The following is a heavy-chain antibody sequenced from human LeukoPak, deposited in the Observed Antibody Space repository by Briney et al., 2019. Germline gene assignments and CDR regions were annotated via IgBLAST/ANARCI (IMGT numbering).Heavy chain of an antibody. V-gene: IGHV3-48*03. CDR2: ISSSGNTI. CDR3: ARGGHVDTAMDGAFDI. Sequence: GGSLRLSCAASGFTFSSYEMNWVRQAPGKGLEWVSYISSSGNTIYYADSVKGRFTISRDNAKNSLYLQMNSLRAEDTAVYYCARGGHVDTAMDGAFDIWGQGTMVTVSS. CDR1: GFTFSSYE. J-gene: IGHJ3*02. D-gene: IGHD5-18*01.